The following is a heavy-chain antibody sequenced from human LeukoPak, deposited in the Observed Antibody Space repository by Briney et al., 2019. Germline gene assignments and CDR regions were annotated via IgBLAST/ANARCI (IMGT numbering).Heavy chain of an antibody. CDR1: GYTFAGYY. CDR3: AMGNVLRFLNWFDP. V-gene: IGHV1-2*02. CDR2: INPNSGGT. J-gene: IGHJ5*02. Sequence: ASVKVSCKASGYTFAGYYMHWVRQAPGQGLEWMGWINPNSGGTNYAQKFQGRVTMTRDTSISTAHMELSRLRSDYTAVYYCAMGNVLRFLNWFDPWGQGTLVTVSS. D-gene: IGHD3-3*01.